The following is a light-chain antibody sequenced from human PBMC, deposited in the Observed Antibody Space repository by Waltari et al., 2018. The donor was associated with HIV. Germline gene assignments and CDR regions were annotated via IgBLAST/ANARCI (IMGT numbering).Light chain of an antibody. V-gene: IGLV1-47*01. CDR3: VGWDSSLSAYV. CDR2: KNY. CDR1: SSNIGHDN. Sequence: SVLTQPPSASGTPGQTVTISCSGGSSNIGHDNVYWYQQLPGMTPKLLIYKNYVRPSGVPDRFAGSKSGTSASLAISGLRSEDEADYYCVGWDSSLSAYVFGAGTKVTVL. J-gene: IGLJ1*01.